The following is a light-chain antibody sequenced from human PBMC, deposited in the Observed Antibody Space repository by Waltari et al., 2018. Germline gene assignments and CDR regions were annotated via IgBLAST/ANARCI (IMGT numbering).Light chain of an antibody. CDR2: GTF. J-gene: IGKJ4*01. V-gene: IGKV3-20*01. CDR1: QSVTSIS. CDR3: EQYDGSVVT. Sequence: IVLTQSPGTLSLSPGERAILSCRASQSVTSISLGWYQQKPGQAPRLLIYGTFNRATGIPDRFSGSGSATDFTLTISRLEPEDFAVYYCEQYDGSVVTFGGGTKVEIK.